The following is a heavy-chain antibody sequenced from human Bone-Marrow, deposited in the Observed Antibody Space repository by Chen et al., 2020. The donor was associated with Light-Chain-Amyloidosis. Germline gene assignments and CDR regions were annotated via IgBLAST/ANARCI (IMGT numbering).Heavy chain of an antibody. D-gene: IGHD1-1*01. J-gene: IGHJ6*03. CDR3: VKSLIPSRYLYHYYMDV. CDR1: GFTFNDYA. CDR2: ISSNSGSI. V-gene: IGHV3-9*01. Sequence: EVQLVVSGGGLVQPGRSLRLSCAASGFTFNDYAMYWVRQGPGKGLEWVSGISSNSGSIGYADSVKGRFSISRDNAKNYLHLQMNSLRPEDTALYYCVKSLIPSRYLYHYYMDVWGKGTTVIVSS.